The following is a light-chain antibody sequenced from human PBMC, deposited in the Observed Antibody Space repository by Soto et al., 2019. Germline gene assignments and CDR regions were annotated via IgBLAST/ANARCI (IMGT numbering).Light chain of an antibody. CDR2: AAS. CDR3: LQDYNYPPT. Sequence: ATQMTQSPSSLSASVGDRVTITCRASQDIGNDLGWYQQKPGKAPNLLIYAASSLQSGVPSRFSGSGSGTDFTRTISSLQPEDCATYYCLQDYNYPPTFGPGTRVEIK. J-gene: IGKJ1*01. CDR1: QDIGND. V-gene: IGKV1-6*01.